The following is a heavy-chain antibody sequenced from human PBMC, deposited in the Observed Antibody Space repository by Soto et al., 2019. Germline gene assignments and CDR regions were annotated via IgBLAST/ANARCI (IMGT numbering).Heavy chain of an antibody. V-gene: IGHV3-30-3*01. CDR3: ARGGYSSSSYYGY. D-gene: IGHD6-6*01. CDR2: ISHDGSKK. J-gene: IGHJ4*02. CDR1: GFTFSSYA. Sequence: HPGGSLRLSCAPSGFTFSSYAIHWVRQAPGKGLEWVAVISHDGSKKYYSDSVKGRFTISRDNFKNTLFLQMNSLRAEDTAVYYCARGGYSSSSYYGYWGQGTLVTVSS.